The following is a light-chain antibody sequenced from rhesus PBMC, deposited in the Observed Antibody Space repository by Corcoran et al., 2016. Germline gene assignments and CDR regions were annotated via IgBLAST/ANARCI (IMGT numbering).Light chain of an antibody. CDR1: QSLLHSGGKTY. Sequence: DIVMTQTPLSLPVTPGEPASISCRSSQSLLHSGGKTYLSWYLQKPDQSPQLLIHEVSHRAFGVPDRVSGRGSGTDFTLKISRVEAEDVGVYYCMQGIQLPLTFGGGTKVEIK. V-gene: IGKV2S15*01. CDR3: MQGIQLPLT. J-gene: IGKJ4*01. CDR2: EVS.